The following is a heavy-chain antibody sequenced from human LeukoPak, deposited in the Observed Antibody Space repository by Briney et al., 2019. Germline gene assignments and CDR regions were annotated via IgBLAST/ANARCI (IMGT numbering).Heavy chain of an antibody. J-gene: IGHJ5*02. Sequence: ASVKVSCKASGYTFTSYGISWVRQAPGQGLEWMGWISAYNGNTNYAQKFQGRVTITRNTSISTAYMELSSLRSEDTAVYYCARGPRYCSGGSCLDPWGQGTLVTVSS. CDR3: ARGPRYCSGGSCLDP. D-gene: IGHD2-15*01. CDR2: ISAYNGNT. V-gene: IGHV1-18*01. CDR1: GYTFTSYG.